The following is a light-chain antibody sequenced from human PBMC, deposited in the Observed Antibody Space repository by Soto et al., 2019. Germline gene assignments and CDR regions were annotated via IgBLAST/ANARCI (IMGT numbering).Light chain of an antibody. CDR3: QQFNSYLHGLT. CDR1: QGISSA. J-gene: IGKJ4*01. V-gene: IGKV1-13*02. Sequence: AIQLTQSPSSLSASVGDRVTITCRASQGISSALAWYQQKPGKAPKLLTYDASSLESGVPSRFSGSGSGTDFTLTISSLQHEDFATYYCQQFNSYLHGLTCGGGTKVEIK. CDR2: DAS.